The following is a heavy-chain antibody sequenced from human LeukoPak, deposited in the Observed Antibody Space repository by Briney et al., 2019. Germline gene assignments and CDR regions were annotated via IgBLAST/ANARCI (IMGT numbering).Heavy chain of an antibody. D-gene: IGHD2-2*01. CDR2: IYTSGST. Sequence: PSETLSLTCTVSGGSISSYYWSWIRQPAGKGLEWIGRIYTSGSTNYNPSLKSRVTMSVDTSKNQFSLKLSSVTAADTAVYYCARDSTAASTKTYYFDYWGQGTLVTVSS. CDR1: GGSISSYY. V-gene: IGHV4-4*07. CDR3: ARDSTAASTKTYYFDY. J-gene: IGHJ4*02.